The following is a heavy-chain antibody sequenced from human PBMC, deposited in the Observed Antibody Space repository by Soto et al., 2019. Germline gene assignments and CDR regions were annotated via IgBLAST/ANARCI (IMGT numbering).Heavy chain of an antibody. Sequence: ASVKVSCKASGYAFTTFNINWVRQASGQGLEWMGWMNPNSGNTGYAQKFQGRVTMTRDTSMSTAYMELSSLRSEDTAVYYCARFMVRGVIGPWGQGTQVTVSS. D-gene: IGHD3-10*01. V-gene: IGHV1-8*01. CDR2: MNPNSGNT. J-gene: IGHJ5*02. CDR1: GYAFTTFN. CDR3: ARFMVRGVIGP.